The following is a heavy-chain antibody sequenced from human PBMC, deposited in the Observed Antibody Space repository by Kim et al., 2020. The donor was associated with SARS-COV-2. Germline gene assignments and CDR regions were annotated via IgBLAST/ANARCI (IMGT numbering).Heavy chain of an antibody. V-gene: IGHV4-34*13. D-gene: IGHD6-25*01. CDR3: ARKYSSALDY. Sequence: SSNNRPTLKSRVTISVDTSKNQFSLKLGSVTAADTAVYYCARKYSSALDYWGQGTLVTVSS. J-gene: IGHJ4*02. CDR2: SS.